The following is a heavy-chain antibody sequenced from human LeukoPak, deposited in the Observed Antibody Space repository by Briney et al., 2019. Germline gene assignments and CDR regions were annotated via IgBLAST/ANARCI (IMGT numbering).Heavy chain of an antibody. CDR3: ARDPMVRGVTRGNNWFDP. J-gene: IGHJ5*02. CDR1: GFTFSGSA. Sequence: GGSLRLSCAASGFTFSGSAMHWVRQASGKGLEWVGRIRSKANSYATAYAASVKGRFTISRDDSKNTAYLQMNSLRAEDTAVYYCARDPMVRGVTRGNNWFDPWGQGTLVTVSS. CDR2: IRSKANSYAT. D-gene: IGHD3-10*01. V-gene: IGHV3-73*01.